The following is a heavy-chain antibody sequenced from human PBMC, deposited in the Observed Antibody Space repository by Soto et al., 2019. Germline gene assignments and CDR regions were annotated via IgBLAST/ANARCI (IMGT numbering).Heavy chain of an antibody. D-gene: IGHD6-13*01. CDR1: GGSISSSNYY. V-gene: IGHV4-61*05. CDR3: ARWKTAVLEYYFDY. CDR2: VYYSGSS. Sequence: PSETLSLTCTVSGGSISSSNYYWGWIRQPTVKGLEWIGYVYYSGSSDYNPSLKSRVTISVDTSKNQVSLKLSSVTAADTAVYYCARWKTAVLEYYFDYWGQGTLVTVSS. J-gene: IGHJ4*02.